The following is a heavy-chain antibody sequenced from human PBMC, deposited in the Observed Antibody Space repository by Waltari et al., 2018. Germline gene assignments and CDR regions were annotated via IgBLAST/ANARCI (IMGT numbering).Heavy chain of an antibody. CDR2: ISSSSSYI. D-gene: IGHD5-18*01. CDR1: GFTFSSYS. CDR3: ARVEARDTSPFDY. J-gene: IGHJ4*02. V-gene: IGHV3-21*04. Sequence: EVQLVESGGGLVKPGGSLRLSCAASGFTFSSYSMNWVRQAPGKGLEWVSSISSSSSYIYYADSVKGRFTISRDNAKNSLYLQMNSLRSEDTAVYYCARVEARDTSPFDYWGQGTLVTVSS.